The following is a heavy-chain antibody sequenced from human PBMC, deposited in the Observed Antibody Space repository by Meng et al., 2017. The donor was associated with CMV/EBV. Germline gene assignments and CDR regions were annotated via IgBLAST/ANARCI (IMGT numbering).Heavy chain of an antibody. Sequence: GESLKISCAASGFTFSDYYMSWIRQAPGKGLEWVSYISSSGSTIYYADSVKGRFTISRDNSKNTLYLQMNSLRAEDTAVYYCAKDNYGIFSSSWGQGTLVTVSS. CDR2: ISSSGSTI. CDR1: GFTFSDYY. D-gene: IGHD4-11*01. CDR3: AKDNYGIFSSS. V-gene: IGHV3-11*04. J-gene: IGHJ4*02.